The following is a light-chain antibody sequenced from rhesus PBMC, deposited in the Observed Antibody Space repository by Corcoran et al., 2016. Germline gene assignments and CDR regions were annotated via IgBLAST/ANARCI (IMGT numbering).Light chain of an antibody. Sequence: DIVMTQTPLSLPVTPGEPASISCRSSQSLLDSEDGHTYLDWYLQKPGHFHQLLIYEVSNRASGVPDRFSGSGSDTDFTLKISRVEAEDVGVYYCMQALEFPLTFGGGTKVEIK. CDR2: EVS. CDR3: MQALEFPLT. V-gene: IGKV2-104*02. CDR1: QSLLDSEDGHTY. J-gene: IGKJ4*01.